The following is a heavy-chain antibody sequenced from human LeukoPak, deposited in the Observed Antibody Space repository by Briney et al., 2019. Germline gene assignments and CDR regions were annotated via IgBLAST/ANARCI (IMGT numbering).Heavy chain of an antibody. D-gene: IGHD1-1*01. CDR1: GGFFNDFY. CDR3: ARGGTTGPHMYGLDV. J-gene: IGHJ6*02. Sequence: SETLSLTCAVYGGFFNDFYWSWISQTPGKGLEWIGEINNSGIANYNPSLRSQFIISVEASKNQFSLKLSSVTAADTALYYCARGGTTGPHMYGLDVWGQGTTVTVSS. V-gene: IGHV4-34*01. CDR2: INNSGIA.